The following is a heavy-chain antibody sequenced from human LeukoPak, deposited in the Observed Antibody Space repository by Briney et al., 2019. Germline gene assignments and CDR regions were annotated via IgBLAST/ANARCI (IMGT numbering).Heavy chain of an antibody. CDR3: ARDRSRDAFDI. V-gene: IGHV4-38-2*02. D-gene: IGHD1-26*01. CDR1: GYSISSGYY. Sequence: PSETLSLTCTVSGYSISSGYYWGWIRQPPGKGLEWIGSIYHSGRTYYNPSLKSRVTISVDTSKNQFSLKLRSVTAADTAVYYCARDRSRDAFDIWGQGTMVTVSS. CDR2: IYHSGRT. J-gene: IGHJ3*02.